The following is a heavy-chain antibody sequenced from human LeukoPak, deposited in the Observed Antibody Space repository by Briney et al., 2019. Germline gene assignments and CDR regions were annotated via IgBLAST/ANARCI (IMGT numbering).Heavy chain of an antibody. J-gene: IGHJ2*01. CDR1: GGSISSGDYY. V-gene: IGHV4-30-4*08. Sequence: PSETLSLTCTVSGGSISSGDYYWSWIRQPPGKGLEWIGYIHYSGSTYYNPSLKSRVTISVDTSKNQFSLKLSSVTAADTAVYYCARGRKTYGGKPHWYFDLWGRGTLVTVSS. D-gene: IGHD4-23*01. CDR3: ARGRKTYGGKPHWYFDL. CDR2: IHYSGST.